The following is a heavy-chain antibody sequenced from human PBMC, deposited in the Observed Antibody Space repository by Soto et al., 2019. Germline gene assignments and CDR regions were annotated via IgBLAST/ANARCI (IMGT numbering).Heavy chain of an antibody. D-gene: IGHD5-18*01. V-gene: IGHV4-59*01. J-gene: IGHJ4*02. CDR1: GGSLSNYY. CDR2: IYSSGST. CDR3: ARDHPHSYGVYYFDY. Sequence: SETLYLTCTVSGGSLSNYYWNWIRQSPGKGLEWIGYIYSSGSTHYNPSRQNRVTISIDTSKNEVSLKVNSVTAADTAVYYCARDHPHSYGVYYFDYWGQGTPVTVS.